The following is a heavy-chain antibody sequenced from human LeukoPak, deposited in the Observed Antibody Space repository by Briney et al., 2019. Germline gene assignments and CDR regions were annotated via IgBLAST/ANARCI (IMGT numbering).Heavy chain of an antibody. Sequence: ESGPTQVNPTQTLTLTCTFSGFSLSTSGMCVSWIRQPPGKALEWLARIDWDGDKYYNTSLKTRLTISKDTSKNQVVLTMTNMDPVDTATYYCARIRGSRYYFDYWGQGTLVTVSS. J-gene: IGHJ4*02. CDR2: IDWDGDK. CDR1: GFSLSTSGMC. CDR3: ARIRGSRYYFDY. D-gene: IGHD6-13*01. V-gene: IGHV2-70*11.